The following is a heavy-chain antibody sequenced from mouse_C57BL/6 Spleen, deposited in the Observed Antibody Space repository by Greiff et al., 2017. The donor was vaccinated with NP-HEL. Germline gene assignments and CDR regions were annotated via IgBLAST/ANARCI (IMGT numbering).Heavy chain of an antibody. Sequence: VMLVESGPELVKPGASVKLSCKASGYTFTSYDINWVKQRPGQGLEWIGWIYPRDGSTKYNEKFKGKATLTVDTSSSTAYMELHSLTSEDSAVYFCARDYYGSRAWFAYWGQGTLVTVSA. CDR2: IYPRDGST. CDR3: ARDYYGSRAWFAY. CDR1: GYTFTSYD. D-gene: IGHD1-1*01. J-gene: IGHJ3*01. V-gene: IGHV1-85*01.